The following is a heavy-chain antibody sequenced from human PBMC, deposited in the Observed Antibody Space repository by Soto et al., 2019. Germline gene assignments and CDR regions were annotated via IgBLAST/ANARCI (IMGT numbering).Heavy chain of an antibody. CDR3: VKALYGGADY. CDR2: ISGNGGTT. Sequence: EVQLLESGGGLVQPGGSLRVSCAASGFTFSTYALGWVRQAPGKGLEWVSAISGNGGTTYYSDSVKGRCSISRDNSKNTLYLQMNSLRAEDTAVYYCVKALYGGADYWGQGTLVTVSS. J-gene: IGHJ4*02. V-gene: IGHV3-23*01. CDR1: GFTFSTYA. D-gene: IGHD4-17*01.